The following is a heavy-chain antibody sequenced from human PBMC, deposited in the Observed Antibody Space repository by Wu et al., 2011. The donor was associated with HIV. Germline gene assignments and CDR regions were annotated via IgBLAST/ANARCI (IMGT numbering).Heavy chain of an antibody. CDR3: ARGGYSYGYLDYYYMDV. CDR2: IIPLFGTT. D-gene: IGHD5-18*01. V-gene: IGHV1-69*15. Sequence: QVQLVQSGAEVKKPGSSVKVSCKASGGTFSNYAFSWVRQAPGQGLDWMGRIIPLFGTTNYAQKFQGRVTITADESTSTAYMELSSLRSEDTAVYYCARGGYSYGYLDYYYMDVWGKGTTVTVSS. J-gene: IGHJ6*03. CDR1: GGTFSNYA.